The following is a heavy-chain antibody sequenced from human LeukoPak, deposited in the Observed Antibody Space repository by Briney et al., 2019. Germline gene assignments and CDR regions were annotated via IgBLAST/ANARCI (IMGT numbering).Heavy chain of an antibody. CDR2: IKQDGSEK. CDR3: ARGPNQYYYDSSGSPY. V-gene: IGHV3-7*01. D-gene: IGHD3-22*01. CDR1: GFTFSSYW. Sequence: GGSLRLSCAASGFTFSSYWMSWVRQAPGKGLEWVANIKQDGSEKYYVDSVKGRFTISRDNAKNSLYLQMNSLRAEDTAVYYCARGPNQYYYDSSGSPYWGQGTLVTVSS. J-gene: IGHJ4*02.